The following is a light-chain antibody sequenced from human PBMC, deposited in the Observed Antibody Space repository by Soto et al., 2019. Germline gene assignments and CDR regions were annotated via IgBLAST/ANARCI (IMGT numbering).Light chain of an antibody. V-gene: IGKV3-20*01. J-gene: IGKJ1*01. CDR2: GTS. CDR1: QSVDSTY. CDR3: QHYDSSRT. Sequence: DIVLTQSPGTLSLSPGESATLSCRASQSVDSTYITWYQQKPGQAPRLLIYGTSGRATGIHDRFSGSGSGTDFTLTISRLEPEDFAVYYCQHYDSSRTFGQGTKVEIK.